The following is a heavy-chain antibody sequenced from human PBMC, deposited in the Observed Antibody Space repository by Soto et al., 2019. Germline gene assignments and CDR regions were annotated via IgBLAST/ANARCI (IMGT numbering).Heavy chain of an antibody. CDR3: ASYRTMGC. D-gene: IGHD1-26*01. V-gene: IGHV3-7*03. CDR1: GFTLSSFW. CDR2: IKEDGSEK. J-gene: IGHJ4*02. Sequence: EVQLVESGGGLVQPGGSLRLSCAASGFTLSSFWMSWVRQAPGKGLEWVASIKEDGSEKTYVDSVKGRFSTSRDTAKNALYLQMNSLRAEDAAVYYCASYRTMGCWGQGTPVTVSS.